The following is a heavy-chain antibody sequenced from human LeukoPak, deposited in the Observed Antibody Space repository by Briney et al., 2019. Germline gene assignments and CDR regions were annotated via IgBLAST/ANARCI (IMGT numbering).Heavy chain of an antibody. Sequence: ASVKVSCKASGYTFTSYGISWVRQAPGQGLEWMGWISAYNGNTNYAQKLPGRVTMTTDTSTSTAYMELRSLRSDDTAVYYCARDKTVTTPYDAFDIWGQGTMVTVSS. V-gene: IGHV1-18*01. CDR1: GYTFTSYG. D-gene: IGHD4-17*01. CDR2: ISAYNGNT. J-gene: IGHJ3*02. CDR3: ARDKTVTTPYDAFDI.